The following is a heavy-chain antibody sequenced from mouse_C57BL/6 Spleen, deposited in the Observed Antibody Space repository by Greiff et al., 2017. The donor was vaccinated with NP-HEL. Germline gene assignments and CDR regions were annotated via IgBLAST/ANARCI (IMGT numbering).Heavy chain of an antibody. CDR1: GYTFTSYW. D-gene: IGHD1-1*01. J-gene: IGHJ2*01. Sequence: QVQLQQPGAELVKPGASVTLSCKASGYTFTSYWMQWVQQRPGQGLEWIVEIDPSDSYTNYHQKFKGKATLTVDTSSSTAYMQLSSLTSEDSAVYYCARWGLVAGNYWGQGTTLTVSS. CDR3: ARWGLVAGNY. CDR2: IDPSDSYT. V-gene: IGHV1-50*01.